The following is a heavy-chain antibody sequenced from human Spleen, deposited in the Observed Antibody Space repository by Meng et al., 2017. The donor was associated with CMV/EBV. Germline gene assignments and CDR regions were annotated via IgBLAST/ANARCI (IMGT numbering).Heavy chain of an antibody. CDR1: GYSFTTYW. V-gene: IGHV5-51*01. J-gene: IGHJ4*02. D-gene: IGHD6-19*01. CDR3: ASRKGVAGPFDY. CDR2: IYPGDSDT. Sequence: CKGSGYSFTTYWIGWVRQMPGKGLEWMGIIYPGDSDTRFSPSFQGQVTISADKSISTAYLQWSSLKASDTAMYYCASRKGVAGPFDYWGQGTLVTVSS.